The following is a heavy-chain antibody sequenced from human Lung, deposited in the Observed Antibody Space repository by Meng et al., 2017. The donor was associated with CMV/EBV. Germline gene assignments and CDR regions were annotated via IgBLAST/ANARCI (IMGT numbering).Heavy chain of an antibody. V-gene: IGHV4-4*02. CDR2: IYHSGST. CDR1: GGSISSSNW. D-gene: IGHD3-10*01. CDR3: ARGEGFGEFYYYYGMDV. J-gene: IGHJ6*02. Sequence: SXTXSLXXAVSGGSISSSNWWSWVRQPPGKGLEWIGEIYHSGSTNSNPSLKSRVTISVDKSKNQFSLKLSSVTAADTAVYYCARGEGFGEFYYYYGMDVWXQGTXVTVAS.